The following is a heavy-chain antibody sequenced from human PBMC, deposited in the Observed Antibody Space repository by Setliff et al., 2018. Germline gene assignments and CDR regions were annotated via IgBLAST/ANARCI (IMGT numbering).Heavy chain of an antibody. Sequence: HPGGSLRLSCAASGFTFSNYAMSWVRRAPGKGLAWVSGITGSGGSTYYADPVKGRFAISRDNAKNSLYLQMNSLRAEDTAVYYCARDPPWELRYFDLWGRGTLVTVSS. CDR1: GFTFSNYA. V-gene: IGHV3-23*01. D-gene: IGHD1-26*01. CDR3: ARDPPWELRYFDL. J-gene: IGHJ2*01. CDR2: ITGSGGST.